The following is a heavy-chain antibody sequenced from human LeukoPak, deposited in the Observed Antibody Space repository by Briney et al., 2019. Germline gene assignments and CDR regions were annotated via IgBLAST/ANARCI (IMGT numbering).Heavy chain of an antibody. CDR2: IKSRVSGGTT. J-gene: IGHJ4*02. V-gene: IGHV3-15*01. CDR3: TSDLPGGYSNYFDD. Sequence: PGGSLRLSCAASGFTFTNAWMSWVRQAPGKGPEWVGRIKSRVSGGTTDYAAPVKGRFTISRDDSKTTLHLQMDSLRTEDTAVYYCTSDLPGGYSNYFDDWGQGTLVTVSS. CDR1: GFTFTNAW. D-gene: IGHD4-23*01.